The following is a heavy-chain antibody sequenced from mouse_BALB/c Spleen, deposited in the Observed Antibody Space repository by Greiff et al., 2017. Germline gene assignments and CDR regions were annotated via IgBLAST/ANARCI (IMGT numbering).Heavy chain of an antibody. V-gene: IGHV14-4*02. CDR3: NDQYYGSFDY. CDR1: GFNIKDYY. D-gene: IGHD1-1*01. CDR2: IDPENGDT. J-gene: IGHJ2*01. Sequence: EVKLQESGAELVRSGASVKLSCTASGFNIKDYYMHWVKQRPEQGLEWIGWIDPENGDTEYAPKFQGKATMTADTSSNTAYLQLSSLTSEDTAVYYCNDQYYGSFDYWGQGTTLTVSS.